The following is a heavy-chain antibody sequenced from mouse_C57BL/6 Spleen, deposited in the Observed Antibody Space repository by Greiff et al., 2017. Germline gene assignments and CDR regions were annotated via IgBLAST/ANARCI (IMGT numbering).Heavy chain of an antibody. CDR3: ARSGGLLRPLDY. Sequence: QVQLQQPGTELVKPGASVKLSCKASGYTFTSYWMHWVKQRPGQGLEWIGNINPSNGGTNYNEKFKSKATLTVDKSSSTAYMQLSSLTSEDSAVXYCARSGGLLRPLDYWGQGTTLTVSS. CDR1: GYTFTSYW. J-gene: IGHJ2*01. CDR2: INPSNGGT. D-gene: IGHD1-2*01. V-gene: IGHV1-53*01.